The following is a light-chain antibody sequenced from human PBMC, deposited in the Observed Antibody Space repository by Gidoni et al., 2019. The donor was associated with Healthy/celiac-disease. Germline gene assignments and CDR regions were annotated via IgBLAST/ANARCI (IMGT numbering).Light chain of an antibody. V-gene: IGLV2-14*03. J-gene: IGLJ3*02. Sequence: ISCTGTSSDVGGYNYVSWYQQHPGKAPKLMIYDVSNRPSGVSNRFSGSKSGNTASLTISGLQAEDEADYYCSSYTSSSTLEWVFGGGTKLTVL. CDR3: SSYTSSSTLEWV. CDR2: DVS. CDR1: SSDVGGYNY.